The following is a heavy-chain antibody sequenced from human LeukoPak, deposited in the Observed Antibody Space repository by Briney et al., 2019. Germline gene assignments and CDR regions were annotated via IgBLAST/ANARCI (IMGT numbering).Heavy chain of an antibody. D-gene: IGHD2-15*01. Sequence: PGGSLRLSCEASGFTFSSYSMNWVRQAPGKGLEWVSGIYGDGSTYYADSVKGRFTISRDSSKNTLFLQMNSLRAEDTAVYYCAIGSYCSGGSCYPLFDYWGRGTLVTVSS. CDR2: IYGDGST. V-gene: IGHV3-53*01. CDR1: GFTFSSYS. J-gene: IGHJ4*02. CDR3: AIGSYCSGGSCYPLFDY.